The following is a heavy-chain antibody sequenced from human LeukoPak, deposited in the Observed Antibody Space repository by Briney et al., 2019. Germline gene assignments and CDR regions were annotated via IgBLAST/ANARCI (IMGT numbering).Heavy chain of an antibody. CDR1: GFTFSNYA. Sequence: GGSLRLSCAASGFTFSNYAMSWVRQPPGKGLDWVSTISGSGDNTYYADSVKGRFTISRDNSKNTLYLQMNSLRAEDTAVYYCAKDEDTSLLWWLHVRYYGMDVWGQGTTVTVSS. CDR3: AKDEDTSLLWWLHVRYYGMDV. J-gene: IGHJ6*02. CDR2: ISGSGDNT. D-gene: IGHD2-21*01. V-gene: IGHV3-23*01.